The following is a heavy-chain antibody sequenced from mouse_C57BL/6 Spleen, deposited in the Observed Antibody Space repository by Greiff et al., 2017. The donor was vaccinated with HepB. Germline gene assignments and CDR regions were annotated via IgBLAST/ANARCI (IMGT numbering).Heavy chain of an antibody. J-gene: IGHJ1*03. CDR1: GYTFTSYW. D-gene: IGHD1-1*01. CDR2: IDPSDSYT. Sequence: QVQLQQPGAELVMPGASVKLSCKASGYTFTSYWMHWVKQRPGQGLEWIGEIDPSDSYTNYNQKFKGKSTLTVDNSSSTAYMQPSSRTSEDSAVYYCARVCYGISYTYFDVWGTETTVTVSS. V-gene: IGHV1-69*01. CDR3: ARVCYGISYTYFDV.